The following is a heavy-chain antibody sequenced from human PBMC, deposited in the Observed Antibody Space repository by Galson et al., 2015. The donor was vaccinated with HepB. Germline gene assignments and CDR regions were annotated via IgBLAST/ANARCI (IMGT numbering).Heavy chain of an antibody. J-gene: IGHJ6*02. D-gene: IGHD1-14*01. V-gene: IGHV1-2*06. Sequence: SVKVSCKASGSTFTTYYIHWVRQAPGQGLEWMGRINPNSGGTNYAQKFQGRLTMTRDTSISTAYMELSSLRSDDTAVYYCAKEIGHGHRGMDVRGQGTTVTVSS. CDR2: INPNSGGT. CDR3: AKEIGHGHRGMDV. CDR1: GSTFTTYY.